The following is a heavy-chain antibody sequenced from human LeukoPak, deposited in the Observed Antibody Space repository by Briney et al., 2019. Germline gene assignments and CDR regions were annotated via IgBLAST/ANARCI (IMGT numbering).Heavy chain of an antibody. V-gene: IGHV3-7*01. CDR3: ASNYYYDSSGYFI. J-gene: IGHJ4*02. CDR1: GFTFSNYW. D-gene: IGHD3-22*01. CDR2: IKQDGNEK. Sequence: GGSLRLSCAASGFTFSNYWMSWVRQAPGKGLEWVANIKQDGNEKHYVDSVKGRFTISRDNAKNSLYLQMNSLRAEDTAVYYCASNYYYDSSGYFIWGQGTLVTVSS.